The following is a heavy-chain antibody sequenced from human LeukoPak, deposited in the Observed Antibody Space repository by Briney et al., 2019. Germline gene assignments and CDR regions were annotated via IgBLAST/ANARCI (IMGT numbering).Heavy chain of an antibody. CDR2: MNPNSGNT. Sequence: GASVKVSCKASGYTFTGYYMHWLRQATGQGLEWMGWMNPNSGNTGYAQKFQGRVTMTRNTSISTAYMELSSLRSEDTAVYYCATVSPRGGWPEDYWGQGTLVTVSS. J-gene: IGHJ4*02. V-gene: IGHV1-8*02. CDR1: GYTFTGYY. CDR3: ATVSPRGGWPEDY. D-gene: IGHD6-19*01.